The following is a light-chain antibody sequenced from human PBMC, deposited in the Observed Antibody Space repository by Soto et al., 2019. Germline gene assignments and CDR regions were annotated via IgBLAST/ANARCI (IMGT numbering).Light chain of an antibody. Sequence: QSVLTQPPSASGTPGQRVTISCSRSSSNLGDNTVNWYQQLPGTAPKLLIYRNNRRPSEVPDRFSGSKSGTSASLAISGLQSDDEADYYCATWDDSLNGPVFGGGTKVTVL. CDR3: ATWDDSLNGPV. J-gene: IGLJ3*02. V-gene: IGLV1-44*01. CDR2: RNN. CDR1: SSNLGDNT.